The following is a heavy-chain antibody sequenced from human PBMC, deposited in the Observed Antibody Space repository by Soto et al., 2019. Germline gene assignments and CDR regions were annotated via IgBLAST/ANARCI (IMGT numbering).Heavy chain of an antibody. CDR3: ARDDRVYSQSFDY. CDR1: GINFDDYA. Sequence: LRLSNAASGINFDDYAMHWFLQIPGKGMEWVSGISWESGSTYYADSVKGRFTISRDNSKNTLYLQMNSLRAEDTAVYYCARDDRVYSQSFDYWGQGTLVTVSS. V-gene: IGHV3-9*01. D-gene: IGHD6-13*01. CDR2: ISWESGST. J-gene: IGHJ4*02.